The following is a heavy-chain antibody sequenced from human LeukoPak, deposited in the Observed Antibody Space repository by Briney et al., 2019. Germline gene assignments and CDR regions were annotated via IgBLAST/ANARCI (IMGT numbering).Heavy chain of an antibody. CDR2: LSWHSGSI. CDR1: GFTFA. Sequence: PGGSLRLSCVASGFTFAMHWVRQAPGTGGEGVSGLSWHSGSIGYADSVKGRFIISRDNAKNSLYLELNSLRPEDSALYYCAKETKVGENLYYFDYWGRGTLVTVSS. V-gene: IGHV3-9*01. J-gene: IGHJ4*02. CDR3: AKETKVGENLYYFDY. D-gene: IGHD1-26*01.